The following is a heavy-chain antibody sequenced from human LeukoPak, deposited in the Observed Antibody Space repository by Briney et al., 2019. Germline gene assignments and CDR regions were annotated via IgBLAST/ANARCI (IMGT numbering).Heavy chain of an antibody. D-gene: IGHD3-9*01. CDR1: GFTFSSYS. V-gene: IGHV3-21*01. CDR3: AREVYDILTGYSYYYYMDV. Sequence: GGSLRLSCAASGFTFSSYSMNWVRQAPGKGLEWVSSISSSSSYIYYADSVKGRFTISRDNAKNSLYLQMNSLRAEDTAVYYCAREVYDILTGYSYYYYMDVWGKGTTVTVSS. CDR2: ISSSSSYI. J-gene: IGHJ6*03.